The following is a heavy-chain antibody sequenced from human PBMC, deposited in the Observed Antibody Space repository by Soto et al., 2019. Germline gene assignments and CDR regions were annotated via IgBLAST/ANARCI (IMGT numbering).Heavy chain of an antibody. CDR2: INPSGGST. D-gene: IGHD6-13*01. J-gene: IGHJ4*02. Sequence: QVQLVQSGAEVKKPGASVKVSCKASGYTFTSYYMHWVRQAPGQGLEWMGIINPSGGSTSYAQKFQGRVTITRDTSTSTVYMELSSLRSEDTAVYYCARDRTYARQQGNFDYWGQGTLVTVSS. V-gene: IGHV1-46*01. CDR1: GYTFTSYY. CDR3: ARDRTYARQQGNFDY.